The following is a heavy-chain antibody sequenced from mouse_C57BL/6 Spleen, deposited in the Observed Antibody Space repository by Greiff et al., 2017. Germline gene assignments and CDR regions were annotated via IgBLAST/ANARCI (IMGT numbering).Heavy chain of an antibody. J-gene: IGHJ2*02. V-gene: IGHV1-82*01. CDR2: IYPGDGDT. CDR3: AYYGNSSPIDY. Sequence: QVQLQQSGPELVKPGASVKISCKASGYAFSSSWMNWVKQRPGQGLEWIGRIYPGDGDTNYNGKFKGKATLTADKSSSTAYMQRSSLTSEDAAVYFCAYYGNSSPIDYWGQGTSLTVSS. CDR1: GYAFSSSW. D-gene: IGHD1-1*01.